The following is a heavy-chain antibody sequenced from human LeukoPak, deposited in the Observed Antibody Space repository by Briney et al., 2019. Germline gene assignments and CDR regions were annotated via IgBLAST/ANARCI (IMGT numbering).Heavy chain of an antibody. J-gene: IGHJ6*02. CDR1: GYTFTSYD. D-gene: IGHD3-3*01. CDR2: INTNTGNP. V-gene: IGHV7-4-1*02. CDR3: ARDRNVLRFLEWLSGDYYYYYGMDV. Sequence: ASVKVSCKASGYTFTSYDINWVRQATGQGLEWMGWINTNTGNPTYAQGFTGRFVFSLDTSVSTAYLQISSLKAEDTAVYYCARDRNVLRFLEWLSGDYYYYYGMDVWGQGTTVTVSS.